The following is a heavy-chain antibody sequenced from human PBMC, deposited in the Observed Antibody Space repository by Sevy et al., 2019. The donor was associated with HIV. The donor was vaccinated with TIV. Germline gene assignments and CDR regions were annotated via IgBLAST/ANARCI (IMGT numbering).Heavy chain of an antibody. V-gene: IGHV4-61*01. D-gene: IGHD4-4*01. CDR3: AIDNTVANDACDI. J-gene: IGHJ3*02. Sequence: SETLSLTCTVSGGSVSSGSYYWSWIRQPPGKGLEWIGYIYYSGSTNYNPSLKSRVTISVDTSKNQFSLKLSSVTAADTAVYYCAIDNTVANDACDIWGQGTMVTVSS. CDR2: IYYSGST. CDR1: GGSVSSGSYY.